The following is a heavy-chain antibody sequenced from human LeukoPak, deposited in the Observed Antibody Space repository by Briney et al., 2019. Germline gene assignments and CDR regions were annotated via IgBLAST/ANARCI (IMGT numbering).Heavy chain of an antibody. Sequence: GGSLRLSCAASGFTFSSYSMNWVRQAPGKGLEWVSSISSSSSYIYYADSVKGRFTISRDNAKNSLYLQMNSLRAEDTAVYYCARTRITIFGVPKYAFDIWGQGTMVTVSS. V-gene: IGHV3-21*01. CDR1: GFTFSSYS. CDR2: ISSSSSYI. CDR3: ARTRITIFGVPKYAFDI. D-gene: IGHD3-3*01. J-gene: IGHJ3*02.